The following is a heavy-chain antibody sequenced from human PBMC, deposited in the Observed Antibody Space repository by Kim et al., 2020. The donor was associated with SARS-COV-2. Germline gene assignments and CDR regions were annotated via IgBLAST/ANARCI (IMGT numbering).Heavy chain of an antibody. D-gene: IGHD3-22*01. CDR2: IKSDGSFT. CDR3: ARDWGYSSNWFDP. J-gene: IGHJ5*02. V-gene: IGHV3-74*01. CDR1: GFTFSKYW. Sequence: GGSLRLSCAASGFTFSKYWMHWVRQAPGKGLVWVSRIKSDGSFTNYEDSVKGRFTISRDNAKNTLYLQMNSLGAEDTAVYYCARDWGYSSNWFDPWGQGTLVTVSS.